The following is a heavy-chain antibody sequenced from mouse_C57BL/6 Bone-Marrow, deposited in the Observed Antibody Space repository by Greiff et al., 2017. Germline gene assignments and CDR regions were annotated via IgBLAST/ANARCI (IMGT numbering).Heavy chain of an antibody. CDR2: IDPENGDT. CDR1: GFNIKDDY. CDR3: TTFIYYGSSFFAY. D-gene: IGHD1-1*01. Sequence: VQLQQSGAELVRPGASVKLSCTASGFNIKDDYMHWVKQRPEQGLEWIGWIDPENGDTEYASKFQGKATITADTSSNPAYLQLSSLTSEDTVVYYCTTFIYYGSSFFAYWGQGTLVTVSA. J-gene: IGHJ3*01. V-gene: IGHV14-4*01.